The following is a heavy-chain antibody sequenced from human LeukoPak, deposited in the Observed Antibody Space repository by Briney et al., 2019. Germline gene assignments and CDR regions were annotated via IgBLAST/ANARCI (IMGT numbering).Heavy chain of an antibody. CDR2: MSGTGESI. D-gene: IGHD1-26*01. CDR1: GFTFRTYG. Sequence: GGSLRLSCAASGFTFRTYGMNWVRQAPGKGLEWVSGMSGTGESIYYADSVKGRFTISRDNSKNTLYLQMNSLRAEDTAVYYCARGGSYLSAFDIWGQGTMVTVSS. V-gene: IGHV3-23*01. J-gene: IGHJ3*02. CDR3: ARGGSYLSAFDI.